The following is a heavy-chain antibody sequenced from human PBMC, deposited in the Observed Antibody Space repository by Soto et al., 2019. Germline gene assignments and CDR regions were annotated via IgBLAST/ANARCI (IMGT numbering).Heavy chain of an antibody. CDR2: ISYDGSNK. Sequence: GGSLRLSCAASGFTFSSYGMHWVRQAPGKGLEWVAVISYDGSNKYYADSVKGRFTISRDNSKNTLYLQMNSLRAEDTAVYYCAKDKSGSYYPCYYGMDVWGQGTTVTVSS. V-gene: IGHV3-30*18. J-gene: IGHJ6*02. D-gene: IGHD1-26*01. CDR1: GFTFSSYG. CDR3: AKDKSGSYYPCYYGMDV.